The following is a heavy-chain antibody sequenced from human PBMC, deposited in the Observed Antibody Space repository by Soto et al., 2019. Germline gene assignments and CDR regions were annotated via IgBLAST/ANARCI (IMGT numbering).Heavy chain of an antibody. J-gene: IGHJ4*02. V-gene: IGHV3-48*02. CDR1: GFSFSSHS. CDR3: ARGRGYCGGTNCYLDY. D-gene: IGHD2-21*01. Sequence: EVQLVESGGGLVQPGGSLRLSCAASGFSFSSHSMKWVRQAPGKGLEWVSYISSSGRTIYYADSVKGRFTISRDNAKNSLYLQMNSLRDDDTAVYYCARGRGYCGGTNCYLDYWGQGALVTVSS. CDR2: ISSSGRTI.